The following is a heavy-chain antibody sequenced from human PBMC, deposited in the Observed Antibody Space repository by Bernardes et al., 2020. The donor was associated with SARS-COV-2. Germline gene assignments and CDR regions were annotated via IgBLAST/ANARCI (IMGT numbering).Heavy chain of an antibody. J-gene: IGHJ4*02. CDR3: ARPEIPLRFLEWLPFDY. CDR1: GYTFIGYH. Sequence: ASVKVSCKASGYTFIGYHIHWVRQAPGQGLEWMGWINPNSGDTIYSEKFQGRVTLTRDTSISTAYMELRRLTSDDTAVYYCARPEIPLRFLEWLPFDYWGQGTLVTVSS. V-gene: IGHV1-2*02. D-gene: IGHD3-3*01. CDR2: INPNSGDT.